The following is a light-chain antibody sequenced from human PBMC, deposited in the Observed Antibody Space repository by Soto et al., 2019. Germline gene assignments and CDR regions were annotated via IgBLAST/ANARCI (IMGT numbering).Light chain of an antibody. J-gene: IGKJ1*01. V-gene: IGKV1-5*01. CDR2: EAS. CDR3: QQCDTFSK. Sequence: DIQMTQSPSTLSASVGDRVTITCRASQTINNWLAWYRQKPGKAPKLLISEASRLESGVPSRFNGSGYGTESTLTISSLQPDDFATYYCQQCDTFSKFGQGTKVDIK. CDR1: QTINNW.